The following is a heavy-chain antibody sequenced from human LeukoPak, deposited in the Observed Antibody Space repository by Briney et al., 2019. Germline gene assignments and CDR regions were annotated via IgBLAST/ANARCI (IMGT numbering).Heavy chain of an antibody. CDR2: ISRSGTET. D-gene: IGHD4-23*01. V-gene: IGHV3-23*01. Sequence: GGSLRLSCAGAGFTFSNYGMSWVRQAPGKGLEWVSVISRSGTETYHADSVRGRFTISRDNAKNTLYLQMNSLRVEDTAVYYCAKKSPDSSGNPAYDWGQGTLVTVSS. J-gene: IGHJ4*02. CDR3: AKKSPDSSGNPAYD. CDR1: GFTFSNYG.